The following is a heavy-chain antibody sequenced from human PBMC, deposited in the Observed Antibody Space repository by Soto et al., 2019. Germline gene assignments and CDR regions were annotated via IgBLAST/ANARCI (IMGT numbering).Heavy chain of an antibody. J-gene: IGHJ4*02. CDR3: ARRRVATGTDS. V-gene: IGHV4-39*01. CDR2: IYYSGST. Sequence: SETLSLTCTVSGGSISSSSYYWGWIRQPPGKGLEWIGSIYYSGSTYYNPSLKSRVTISVDTSKNQFSLKLSSVTAADTAVYYCARRRVATGTDSWGQGTLVTVSS. CDR1: GGSISSSSYY. D-gene: IGHD5-12*01.